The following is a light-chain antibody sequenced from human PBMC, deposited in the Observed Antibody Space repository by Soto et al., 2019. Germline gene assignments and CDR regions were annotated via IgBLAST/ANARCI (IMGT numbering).Light chain of an antibody. Sequence: VLTQSPATLSLSPGDTAVLSCRASQNIGNYFAWYQHKPGLAPRLLIYDSSNRATGAPARFSGSGSGPESTLTISSLQAEDFGISYCHLRTNWPAAFTFGPGTRVDLK. CDR2: DSS. J-gene: IGKJ3*01. CDR3: HLRTNWPAAFT. V-gene: IGKV3-11*01. CDR1: QNIGNY.